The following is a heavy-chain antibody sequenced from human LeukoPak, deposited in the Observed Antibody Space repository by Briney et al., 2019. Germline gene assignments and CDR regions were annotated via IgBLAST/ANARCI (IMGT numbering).Heavy chain of an antibody. CDR1: GFTFHNYA. CDR2: MSSTGINT. CDR3: AKGGKWDVTPFDY. D-gene: IGHD1-26*01. J-gene: IGHJ4*02. Sequence: PGGSLRLSCAASGFTFHNYAITWVRQAPGKGLEWVSTMSSTGINTYYADSVKGRFTLSRDNSKTTLYLQMNSLRAEDTAVYYCAKGGKWDVTPFDYWGQGTLVTVSS. V-gene: IGHV3-23*01.